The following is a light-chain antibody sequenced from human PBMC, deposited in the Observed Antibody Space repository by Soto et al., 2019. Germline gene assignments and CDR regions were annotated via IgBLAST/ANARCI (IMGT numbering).Light chain of an antibody. Sequence: NFMLTQHLSVQESPGKTVTISCTRSSGSIASNSVQWLQQRPGCAPTTVIYADNQRPSGVPHRFSGSIDSPSNPASLTNAGLKTEDEAASYCQSYYSRNPVVFGGGTKLTVL. CDR1: SGSIASNS. V-gene: IGLV6-57*03. J-gene: IGLJ2*01. CDR2: ADN. CDR3: QSYYSRNPVV.